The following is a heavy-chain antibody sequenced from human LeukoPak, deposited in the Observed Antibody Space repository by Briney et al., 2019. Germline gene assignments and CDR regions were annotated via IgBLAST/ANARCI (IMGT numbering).Heavy chain of an antibody. CDR1: GFTFSNYP. Sequence: GGSLRLSCTASGFTFSNYPTSWVRQAPGKGLEWVSSISGSGNQTYYADSVMGRFTISRDNLKNTVYLQMNGLRVEDTAIYYCAAPPPWGQGTLVTVSS. J-gene: IGHJ5*02. V-gene: IGHV3-23*01. CDR2: ISGSGNQT. CDR3: AAPPP.